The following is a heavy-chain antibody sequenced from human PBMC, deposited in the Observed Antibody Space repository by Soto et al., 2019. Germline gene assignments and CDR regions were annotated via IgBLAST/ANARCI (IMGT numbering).Heavy chain of an antibody. CDR3: VRHAVYAVPPVYATHYFNY. V-gene: IGHV4-39*01. CDR1: GDSVSSNNYY. J-gene: IGHJ4*02. Sequence: QLQLQESGPGLVKPSETLSLTCTVSGDSVSSNNYYCDWIRQPPGKGLEWIGSIYYAGCTYYNPCRESAVTMSVDTSKSPFSLRLSSGAAAYTAVYYCVRHAVYAVPPVYATHYFNYWGQGILVTVST. CDR2: IYYAGCT. D-gene: IGHD2-8*01.